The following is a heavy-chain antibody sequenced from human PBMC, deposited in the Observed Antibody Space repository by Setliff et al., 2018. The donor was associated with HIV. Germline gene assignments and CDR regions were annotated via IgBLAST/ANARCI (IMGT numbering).Heavy chain of an antibody. CDR1: GGSISSSNW. CDR2: IYHGGST. Sequence: PSETLSLTCAVSGGSISSSNWWSWVRQPPGKGLEWIGEIYHGGSTNYNPSLKSRVTISVDKSKNQFSLKLASVTAADTAVYYCASGEPYYYDSTGYSGNYYYSYMDVWGKGTTVTVSS. D-gene: IGHD3-22*01. V-gene: IGHV4-4*02. CDR3: ASGEPYYYDSTGYSGNYYYSYMDV. J-gene: IGHJ6*03.